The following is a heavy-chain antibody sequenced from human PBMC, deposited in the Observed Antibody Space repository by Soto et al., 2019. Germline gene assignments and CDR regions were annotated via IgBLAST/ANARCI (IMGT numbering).Heavy chain of an antibody. CDR2: LYWDDDK. Sequence: QVTLKESGPTLVKPTQTLTLTCTVSGLSLRTTGVGVGWVRQHPGKALEGLALLYWDDDKRYSPSLRSRLTIAKDISEKQVVLTMTNMDTVDTATYYCVQSRCGGDCLEIYSSHAYNGLDVWGQGTTVTVSS. V-gene: IGHV2-5*02. CDR3: VQSRCGGDCLEIYSSHAYNGLDV. D-gene: IGHD2-21*02. J-gene: IGHJ6*02. CDR1: GLSLRTTGVG.